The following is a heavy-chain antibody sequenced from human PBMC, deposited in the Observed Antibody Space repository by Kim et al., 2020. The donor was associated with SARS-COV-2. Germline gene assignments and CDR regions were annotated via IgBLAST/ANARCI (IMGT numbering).Heavy chain of an antibody. Sequence: GGSLRLSCVASGFTFSNSWMYWVRQGPGKGLVWVSRINSDGSSTSYADSVKGRFTISRDNAKNTLFLQANSLRVEDTAVYYCTRGADGDSWGQGTLVTVS. CDR2: INSDGSST. CDR1: GFTFSNSW. V-gene: IGHV3-74*01. J-gene: IGHJ4*02. CDR3: TRGADGDS.